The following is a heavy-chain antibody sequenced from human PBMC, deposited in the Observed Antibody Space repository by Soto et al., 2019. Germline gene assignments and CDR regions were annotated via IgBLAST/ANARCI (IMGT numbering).Heavy chain of an antibody. CDR1: GYTFTTYA. CDR2: INPGNGDT. CDR3: ARGYCSGGRCSHFDY. D-gene: IGHD2-15*01. J-gene: IGHJ4*02. Sequence: GASVKVSCKASGYTFTTYAMHCVRQAPGQRLEWMGWINPGNGDTKYSQRFQGRVTITRDTSATTAYMELSSLGSEDTALYYCARGYCSGGRCSHFDYWGQGAQVTVSS. V-gene: IGHV1-3*01.